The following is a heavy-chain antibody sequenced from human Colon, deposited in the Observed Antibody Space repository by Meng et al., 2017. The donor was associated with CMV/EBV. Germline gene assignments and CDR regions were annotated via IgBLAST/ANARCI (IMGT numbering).Heavy chain of an antibody. V-gene: IGHV1-2*06. Sequence: CKASGYTFTGFYIHWVRQAPGQGLEWLGRINPHSGGTNYAQNFQGRVTLTTDASITTAYMELSGLRSDDTALYYCSLLTMVRGVNPDWGQGTLVTVSS. J-gene: IGHJ4*02. D-gene: IGHD3-10*01. CDR1: GYTFTGFY. CDR2: INPHSGGT. CDR3: SLLTMVRGVNPD.